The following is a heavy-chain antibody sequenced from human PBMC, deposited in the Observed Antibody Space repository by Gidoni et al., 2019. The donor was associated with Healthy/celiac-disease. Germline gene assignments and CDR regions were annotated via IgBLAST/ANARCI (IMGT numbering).Heavy chain of an antibody. CDR1: GFSLSTSGVG. CDR2: IYWNDDK. Sequence: QITLKESGPTLVKPTQTLTLTCTFSGFSLSTSGVGVGWIRQPPGKALEWLALIYWNDDKRYSPSLKSRLTITKDTSKNQVVLTMTNMDPVDTATYYCAHSGYDILTGPPGWFDPWGQGTLVTVSS. V-gene: IGHV2-5*01. D-gene: IGHD3-9*01. J-gene: IGHJ5*02. CDR3: AHSGYDILTGPPGWFDP.